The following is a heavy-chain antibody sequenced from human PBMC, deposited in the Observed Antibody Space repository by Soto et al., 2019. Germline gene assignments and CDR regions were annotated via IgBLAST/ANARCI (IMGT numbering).Heavy chain of an antibody. CDR2: ISSSGNT. CDR1: HGAISNFY. CDR3: ARAPMVLTRSYFDS. V-gene: IGHV4-59*01. D-gene: IGHD3-22*01. Sequence: SETLSLTCTVSHGAISNFYWSCIRQPPGKGLEWIGYISSSGNTNYNPSLKSRVSISVDTSKNQFSLYLTSVTAADTAVYYCARAPMVLTRSYFDSWGQGTPVTVSS. J-gene: IGHJ4*02.